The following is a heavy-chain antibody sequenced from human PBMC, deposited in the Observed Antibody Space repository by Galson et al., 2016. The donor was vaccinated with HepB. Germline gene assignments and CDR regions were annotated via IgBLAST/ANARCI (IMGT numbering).Heavy chain of an antibody. Sequence: SETLSLTCSVSGGSIATSNSYWAWIRQPPGKGLEWIGSIYYSGSTHYNPSLKSRLTVSVDTSKNQFSLTLTSVTAADTGVYYCARNITPIRGGENWFDPWGQRTLVTVSS. J-gene: IGHJ5*02. CDR3: ARNITPIRGGENWFDP. V-gene: IGHV4-39*01. CDR1: GGSIATSNSY. D-gene: IGHD1-20*01. CDR2: IYYSGST.